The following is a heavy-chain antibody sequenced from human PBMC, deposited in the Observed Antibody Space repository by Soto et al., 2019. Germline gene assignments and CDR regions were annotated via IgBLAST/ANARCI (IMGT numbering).Heavy chain of an antibody. CDR2: VYYSGTT. V-gene: IGHV4-30-4*01. J-gene: IGHJ2*01. D-gene: IGHD3-22*01. CDR3: ARMSYFYDKWYFDL. Sequence: PSETLSLTCTVSGASINNNDYYWSWIRQTPGKGLEWIGYVYYSGTTDYIPSLKSRLSMSIDKSQNQFTLKLNSVTAADTATYYCARMSYFYDKWYFDLWGRGTLVTVSS. CDR1: GASINNNDYY.